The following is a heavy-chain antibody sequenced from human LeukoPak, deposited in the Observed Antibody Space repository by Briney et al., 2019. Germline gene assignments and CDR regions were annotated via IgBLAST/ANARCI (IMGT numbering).Heavy chain of an antibody. CDR3: ARNNGMDI. V-gene: IGHV3-7*03. Sequence: GGSLRLSCAASGFALSSHWMTWVRQVPGRGPEWVANVNRDGSETYYLDSVKGRFTISKDNAKNSLYLQMNSLRAEDTALYHCARNNGMDIWGQGTTVIVSS. CDR2: VNRDGSET. CDR1: GFALSSHW. J-gene: IGHJ6*02.